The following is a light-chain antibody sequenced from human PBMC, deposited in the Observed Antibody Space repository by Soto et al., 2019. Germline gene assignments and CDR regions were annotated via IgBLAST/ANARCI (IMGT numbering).Light chain of an antibody. CDR2: GAS. J-gene: IGKJ1*01. Sequence: VMTQSPATLTITPGERPTLYFRASQSVSSNLAWYQQKPGQAPRLLIYGASTRATGIPARFSGSGSGTEFTLTISSLQPDDFATYYCQQYNSYPTSAQRAKVDI. CDR3: QQYNSYPT. CDR1: QSVSSN. V-gene: IGKV3-15*01.